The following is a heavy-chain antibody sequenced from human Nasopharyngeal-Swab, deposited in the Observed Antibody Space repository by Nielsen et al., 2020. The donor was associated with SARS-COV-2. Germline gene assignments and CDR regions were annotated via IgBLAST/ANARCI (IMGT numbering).Heavy chain of an antibody. V-gene: IGHV3-48*01. D-gene: IGHD6-19*01. Sequence: GVLKISCAASGFTFSSYSMNWVRQAPGKGLEWVSYISSSSSTIYYADSVKGRFTISRDNAKNSLYLQMNSLRAEDTAVYYCAREIGSSGYNDAFDIWGQGTMVTVSS. J-gene: IGHJ3*02. CDR2: ISSSSSTI. CDR3: AREIGSSGYNDAFDI. CDR1: GFTFSSYS.